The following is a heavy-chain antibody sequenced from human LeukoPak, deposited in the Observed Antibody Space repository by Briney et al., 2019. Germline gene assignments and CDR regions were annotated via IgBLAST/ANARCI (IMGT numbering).Heavy chain of an antibody. D-gene: IGHD3-3*01. J-gene: IGHJ6*02. CDR3: ARDREGYDFWSGSPYYYGMDV. CDR2: INPSGGST. CDR1: GYTFTSYY. Sequence: ASVKVSCKASGYTFTSYYMHWVRQAPGQGLEWMGIINPSGGSTSYAQKFQGRVTMTRDTSTSTVYMELSSLRSEDTAVYYCARDREGYDFWSGSPYYYGMDVWGQGTTVTVSS. V-gene: IGHV1-46*01.